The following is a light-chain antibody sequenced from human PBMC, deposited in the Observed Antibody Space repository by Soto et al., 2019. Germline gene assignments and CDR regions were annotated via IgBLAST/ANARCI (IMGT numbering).Light chain of an antibody. CDR3: QQYGSSPRT. Sequence: EIVLTQSPGTLSLSPGERATLSCRASQSVSSSYLAWYQQKPGQAPRLLIYGASSRATGIPDRFSDSGSGTHFTLPSSRLEPQDVAGYYCQQYGSSPRTFGQGTKVEIK. V-gene: IGKV3-20*01. CDR1: QSVSSSY. J-gene: IGKJ1*01. CDR2: GAS.